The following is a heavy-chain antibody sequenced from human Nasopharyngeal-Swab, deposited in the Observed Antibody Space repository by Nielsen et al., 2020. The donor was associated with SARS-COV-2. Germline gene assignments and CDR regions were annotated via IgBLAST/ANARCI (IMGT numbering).Heavy chain of an antibody. CDR1: GDTLSDDY. Sequence: ASVKVSCKASGDTLSDDYMHWVRQARGQGLEWMGRVNPNRGDTIYAQELQGRGTRTGDTSIGAAYMELRRLISDDTAVYYCVRDDGGVPGIPETGPPGAFWGQGTLVTVSS. CDR2: VNPNRGDT. V-gene: IGHV1-2*06. CDR3: VRDDGGVPGIPETGPPGAF. J-gene: IGHJ4*02. D-gene: IGHD6-13*01.